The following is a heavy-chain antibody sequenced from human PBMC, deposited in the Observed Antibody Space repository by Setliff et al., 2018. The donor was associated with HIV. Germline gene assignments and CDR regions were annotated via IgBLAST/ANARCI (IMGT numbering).Heavy chain of an antibody. D-gene: IGHD3-22*01. Sequence: PSETLSLTCAVSGGTFSLHYYTWIRQSPLRGLEWIGEINHSGGTRYNPSLKSRVTISVDTSKNQFSLKLNSVTAADTAVYYCARDVLDLVISVYGFWGQGIPVTVSS. CDR3: ARDVLDLVISVYGF. CDR2: INHSGGT. J-gene: IGHJ4*02. V-gene: IGHV4-34*01. CDR1: GGTFSLHY.